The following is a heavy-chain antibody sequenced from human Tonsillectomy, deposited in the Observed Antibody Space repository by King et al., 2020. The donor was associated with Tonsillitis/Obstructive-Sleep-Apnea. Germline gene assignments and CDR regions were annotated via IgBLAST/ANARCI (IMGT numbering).Heavy chain of an antibody. CDR1: GFTFTTYG. J-gene: IGHJ4*02. Sequence: VQLEESGGGVVQPGRSLRLSCAASGFTFTTYGIHWVRQAPGKGLEWVAVVSYDGNNKYYADSVKGRFTISRDNSKNTLYLQMNSLRAEDTAVYYCAKGNGDLWSGASHFDYWGQGTLVTVSS. CDR3: AKGNGDLWSGASHFDY. CDR2: VSYDGNNK. D-gene: IGHD3-3*01. V-gene: IGHV3-30*18.